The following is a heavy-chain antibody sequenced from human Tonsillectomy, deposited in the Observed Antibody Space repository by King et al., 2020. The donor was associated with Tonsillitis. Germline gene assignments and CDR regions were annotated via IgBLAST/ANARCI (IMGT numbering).Heavy chain of an antibody. Sequence: VQLVESGAEVKKPGASVKVSCKASGYIFTGYYMHWVRQAPGQGLEWMGWINPNSGDTDYAQKFQGRVTMTRDTSISTTYMELSRLRSDDTAVYYCATKPSQGLYYYYAMDVWGQGTTVTVSS. CDR3: ATKPSQGLYYYYAMDV. CDR1: GYIFTGYY. CDR2: INPNSGDT. V-gene: IGHV1-2*02. D-gene: IGHD2-21*01. J-gene: IGHJ6*02.